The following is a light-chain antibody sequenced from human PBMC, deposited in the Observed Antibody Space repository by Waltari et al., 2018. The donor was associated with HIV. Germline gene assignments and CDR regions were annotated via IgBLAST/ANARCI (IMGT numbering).Light chain of an antibody. CDR1: QSLSSTY. V-gene: IGKV3-20*01. CDR3: QQYGNSIT. CDR2: DAS. J-gene: IGKJ3*01. Sequence: EFALTQSPGTLSLSPGERATLSCRASQSLSSTYLAWYLQKPGQAPKLLIYDASTRSPGIPDRFSGSGSGTDFTLTISRLEPEDFAVYYCQQYGNSITFGPGTKVDIK.